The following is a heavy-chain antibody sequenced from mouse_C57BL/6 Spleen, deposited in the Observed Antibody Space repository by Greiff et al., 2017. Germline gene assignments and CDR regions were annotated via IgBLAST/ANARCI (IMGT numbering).Heavy chain of an antibody. V-gene: IGHV3-6*01. CDR3: AREGGDYDYDGYFDY. Sequence: EVKLMESGPGLVKPSQSLSLTCSVTGYSISSGYYWNWIRQFPGNKLEWMGYISYDGSNNYNPSLKNRISITRDTSKNQFFLKLNSVTTEDTATYYCAREGGDYDYDGYFDYWGQGTTLTVSS. J-gene: IGHJ2*01. CDR1: GYSISSGYY. CDR2: ISYDGSN. D-gene: IGHD2-4*01.